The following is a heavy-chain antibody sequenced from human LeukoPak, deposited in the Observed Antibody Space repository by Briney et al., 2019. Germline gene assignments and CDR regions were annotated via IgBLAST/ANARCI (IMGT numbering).Heavy chain of an antibody. CDR2: IWYDGSNK. J-gene: IGHJ5*02. CDR1: GFTFSSYG. D-gene: IGHD4-17*01. CDR3: ARDVTVTTSNWFDP. V-gene: IGHV3-33*01. Sequence: AGRSLRLSCAASGFTFSSYGMHWVRHAPGNGLELVAVIWYDGSNKYYADSVKGRFTISRDNSKNSLYLQMNSLRAEDTAVYYCARDVTVTTSNWFDPWGQGTLVTVSS.